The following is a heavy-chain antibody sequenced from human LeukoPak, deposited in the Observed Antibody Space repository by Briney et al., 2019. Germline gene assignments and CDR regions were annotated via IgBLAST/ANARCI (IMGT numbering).Heavy chain of an antibody. D-gene: IGHD3-22*01. CDR3: ATYSSDFGRLDP. CDR1: GFTFSSYW. Sequence: GGSLRLSCVASGFTFSSYWMSWVRQAPGKGLEGVANIKPDGSEKNYVDSVKGRFTISRGNAKNTLYLQMNSLRADDTAVYYCATYSSDFGRLDPWGQGTQVTVSS. J-gene: IGHJ5*02. V-gene: IGHV3-7*01. CDR2: IKPDGSEK.